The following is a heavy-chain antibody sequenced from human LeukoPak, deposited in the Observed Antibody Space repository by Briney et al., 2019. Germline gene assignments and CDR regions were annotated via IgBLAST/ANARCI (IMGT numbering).Heavy chain of an antibody. CDR2: ISYDGSNK. V-gene: IGHV3-30*18. Sequence: GGSLRLSCAASGFTFSSYGMHWVRQAPGKGLEWVAVISYDGSNKYYADSVKGRFTISRDNSKNTLYLQMNSLRAEDTAVYYCAKGEMATSRLDYWGQGTLVTISS. D-gene: IGHD5-24*01. J-gene: IGHJ4*02. CDR1: GFTFSSYG. CDR3: AKGEMATSRLDY.